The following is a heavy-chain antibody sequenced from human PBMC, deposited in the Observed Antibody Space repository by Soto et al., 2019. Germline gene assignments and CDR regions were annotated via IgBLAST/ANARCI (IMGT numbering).Heavy chain of an antibody. Sequence: PSETLCLSCTVAGGSIIGYYGSWIRQPPGKGLEWIGYIYYSGSTNYNPSLKSRVTISVDTSKNQFSLKLSSVTAADTAVYYCARERAKSFLAYWGQGTLVTVSS. CDR1: GGSIIGYY. V-gene: IGHV4-59*01. J-gene: IGHJ4*02. CDR2: IYYSGST. CDR3: ARERAKSFLAY.